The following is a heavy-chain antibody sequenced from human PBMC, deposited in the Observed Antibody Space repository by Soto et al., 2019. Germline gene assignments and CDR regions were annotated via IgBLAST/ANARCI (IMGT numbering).Heavy chain of an antibody. V-gene: IGHV3-13*01. Sequence: DVQVVESGGGLVQPGESLRLSCAASGFTLSSFAMHWVRQATGKGLAWVSGIASAGDTFYAGSVKGRFTISRDTANNYLYLEMNSLRAEDTAVYYCTRTLYHSWSYFGQGTLVTVSS. J-gene: IGHJ4*02. CDR1: GFTLSSFA. D-gene: IGHD3-3*01. CDR3: TRTLYHSWSY. CDR2: IASAGDT.